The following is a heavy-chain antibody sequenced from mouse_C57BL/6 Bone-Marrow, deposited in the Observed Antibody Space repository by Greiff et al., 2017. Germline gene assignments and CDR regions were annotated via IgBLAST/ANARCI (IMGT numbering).Heavy chain of an antibody. CDR1: GYTFTSYW. CDR2: IDPNSGGT. J-gene: IGHJ4*01. V-gene: IGHV1-72*01. Sequence: QVQLKQPGAELVKPGASVKLSCKASGYTFTSYWMHWVKQRPGRGLEWIGRIDPNSGGTKYNAKFQSKATLTVDTPSSTAYLQLSSMTSADAAVYDCARQLFYAMDYWGQGTSVTVSS. D-gene: IGHD4-1*02. CDR3: ARQLFYAMDY.